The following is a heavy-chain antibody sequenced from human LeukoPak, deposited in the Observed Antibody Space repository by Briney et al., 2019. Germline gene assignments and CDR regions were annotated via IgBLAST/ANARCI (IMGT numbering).Heavy chain of an antibody. D-gene: IGHD3-10*01. V-gene: IGHV5-51*01. CDR3: ARVTSYYYGSGSPNWFDA. Sequence: GVSLKISFKGSGSSFTSYWIGWVRQMPGKGLGWMGIIYPGDSDTRYSPSFQGQVTISADKSISTAYLQWSSLKASDAAMYYCARVTSYYYGSGSPNWFDAWGQGTLGTVSS. CDR2: IYPGDSDT. J-gene: IGHJ5*02. CDR1: GSSFTSYW.